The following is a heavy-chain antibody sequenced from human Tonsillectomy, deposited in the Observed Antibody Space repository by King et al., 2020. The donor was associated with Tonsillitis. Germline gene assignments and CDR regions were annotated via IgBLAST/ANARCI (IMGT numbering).Heavy chain of an antibody. J-gene: IGHJ3*02. Sequence: DVQLMESGGGLVQPGRSLRLSCTASGFTFGDYAMSWVRQAPGKGLEWVGFIRSKAYGGTTEYAASVKGRFTISRDDSKSIAYLQMNSLKTEDTAVYYCTREPQITMIVPRAFDIWGQGTMVTVSS. V-gene: IGHV3-49*04. D-gene: IGHD3-22*01. CDR2: IRSKAYGGTT. CDR3: TREPQITMIVPRAFDI. CDR1: GFTFGDYA.